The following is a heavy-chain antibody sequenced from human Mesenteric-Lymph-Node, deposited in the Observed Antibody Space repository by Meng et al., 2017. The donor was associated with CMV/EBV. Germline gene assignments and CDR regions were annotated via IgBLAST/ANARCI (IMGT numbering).Heavy chain of an antibody. CDR3: ARDRGQAMTTAIFDF. D-gene: IGHD4-11*01. CDR2: IIPIFGTA. Sequence: SGGTFSSYAISWVRQAPGQGLEWMGGIIPIFGTANYAQKFQGRVTITADESTSTAYMELSSLTSADTGVYYCARDRGQAMTTAIFDFWGQGSLVTVSS. CDR1: GGTFSSYA. V-gene: IGHV1-69*01. J-gene: IGHJ4*02.